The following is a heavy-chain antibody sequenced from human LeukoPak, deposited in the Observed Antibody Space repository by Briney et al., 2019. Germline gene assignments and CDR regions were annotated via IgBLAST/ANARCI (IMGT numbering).Heavy chain of an antibody. Sequence: PSETLSLTCAVYGGSFSGYYWSWIRQPPGKGLEWIGEINHSGSTNYNPSLKSRVTISVDTSKNQFSLKLSSVTAADTAVYYCARDKVGYNFTFDYWGLGTPVTVSS. D-gene: IGHD5-24*01. CDR3: ARDKVGYNFTFDY. CDR2: INHSGST. CDR1: GGSFSGYY. J-gene: IGHJ4*02. V-gene: IGHV4-34*01.